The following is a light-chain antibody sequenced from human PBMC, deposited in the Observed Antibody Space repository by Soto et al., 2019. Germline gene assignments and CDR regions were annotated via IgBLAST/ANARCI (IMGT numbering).Light chain of an antibody. J-gene: IGKJ1*01. CDR2: GAS. V-gene: IGKV3-20*01. Sequence: EIVLTQSPGTLSLSPGERATLSCRASQSVSSSYLAWYQQKPGQAPRPLIYGASSRAIGIPDRFSGRESGTDFTHPSGRREPQDYEEYYCQQYGSSPSTFGHGTKVDIK. CDR1: QSVSSSY. CDR3: QQYGSSPST.